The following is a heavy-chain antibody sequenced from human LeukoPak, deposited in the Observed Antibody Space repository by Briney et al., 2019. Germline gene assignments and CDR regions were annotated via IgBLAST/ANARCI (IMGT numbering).Heavy chain of an antibody. D-gene: IGHD6-13*01. CDR2: ISWNSGSI. V-gene: IGHV3-9*01. CDR1: GFTFDDYA. J-gene: IGHJ4*02. Sequence: GGSLRLSCAASGFTFDDYAMHWVRQAPGKGLEWVSGISWNSGSIGYADSVKGRFTISRDNAKNSLYLQMNSLRAEDTALYYFPKCNKLVPGYYFDYWGQGTLVTVSS. CDR3: PKCNKLVPGYYFDY.